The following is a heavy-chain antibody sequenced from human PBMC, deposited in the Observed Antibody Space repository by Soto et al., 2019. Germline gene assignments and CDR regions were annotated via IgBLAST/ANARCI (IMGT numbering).Heavy chain of an antibody. Sequence: SGPTLVNPTQTLTLTCTFSGFSLSTSGMCVSWIRQPPGKALEWLARIDWDDDKYYSTSLKTRLTISKDTSKNQVVLTMTNMDPVDTATYYCARIRDSSSWYTGHAFDIWGQGTMVTVSS. CDR1: GFSLSTSGMC. CDR2: IDWDDDK. CDR3: ARIRDSSSWYTGHAFDI. J-gene: IGHJ3*02. V-gene: IGHV2-70*11. D-gene: IGHD6-13*01.